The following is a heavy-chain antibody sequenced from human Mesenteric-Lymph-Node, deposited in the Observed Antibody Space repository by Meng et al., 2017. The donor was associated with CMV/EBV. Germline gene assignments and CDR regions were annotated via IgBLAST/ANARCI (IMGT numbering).Heavy chain of an antibody. V-gene: IGHV3-30*03. J-gene: IGHJ4*02. CDR3: ARGFGRGGEDYFDY. CDR1: GFTFDDYD. D-gene: IGHD1-26*01. Sequence: GESLKISCAASGFTFDDYDMSWVRQAPGKGLEWVAVISYDGSNRHYADSVTGRFTISRDNSKNTLYLQMNSLRPEDTAVYYCARGFGRGGEDYFDYWGQGTLVTVSS. CDR2: ISYDGSNR.